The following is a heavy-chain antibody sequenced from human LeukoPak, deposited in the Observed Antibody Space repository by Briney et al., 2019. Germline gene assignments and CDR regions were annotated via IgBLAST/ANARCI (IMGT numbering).Heavy chain of an antibody. CDR1: GFTFRSYA. V-gene: IGHV3-74*01. Sequence: GGSLRLSCAASGFTFRSYAMHWVRQAPGKGLVWVSRINSDGSSTSYADSVKGRFTISRDNAKNTLYLQMNSLRAEDTAVYYCARRGAAAGTFDYWGQGTLVTVSS. D-gene: IGHD6-13*01. J-gene: IGHJ4*02. CDR3: ARRGAAAGTFDY. CDR2: INSDGSST.